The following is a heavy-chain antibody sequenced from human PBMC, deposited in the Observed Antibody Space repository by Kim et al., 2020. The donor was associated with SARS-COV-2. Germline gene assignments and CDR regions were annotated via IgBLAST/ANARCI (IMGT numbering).Heavy chain of an antibody. Sequence: SETLSLTCAVSGGSISSGGYSWSWIRQPPGKGLEWIGYIYHSGSTYYNPSLKSRVTISVDRSKNQFSLKLSSVTAADTAVYYCARGRGYCSSTSCYPLNSYFDYWGQGTLVTVSS. V-gene: IGHV4-30-2*01. J-gene: IGHJ4*02. CDR3: ARGRGYCSSTSCYPLNSYFDY. D-gene: IGHD2-2*01. CDR1: GGSISSGGYS. CDR2: IYHSGST.